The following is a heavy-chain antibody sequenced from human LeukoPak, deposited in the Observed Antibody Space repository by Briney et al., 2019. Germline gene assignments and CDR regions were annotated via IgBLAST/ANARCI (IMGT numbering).Heavy chain of an antibody. CDR1: GFTFTKYW. CDR2: IKSKTDGETT. D-gene: IGHD3-10*01. CDR3: ITDPGAWQPI. V-gene: IGHV3-15*01. J-gene: IGHJ3*02. Sequence: GDSLRLSCAASGFTFTKYWMTWVRQAPGKGLEWIGRIKSKTDGETTDYAAPVKGRFTISRDDSKNTLYLQMNRLNTEDTAVYYCITDPGAWQPIWGRGTMVAVSS.